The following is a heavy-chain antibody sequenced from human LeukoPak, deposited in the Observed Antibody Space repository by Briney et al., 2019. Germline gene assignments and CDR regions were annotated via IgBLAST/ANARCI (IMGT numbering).Heavy chain of an antibody. V-gene: IGHV1-46*01. Sequence: ASVKVSCKASGYTFTSHFMHWVRQAPGQGLEWMGIINPRGGSTSYTQKFQGRVTMTRDTSISTAYMELSRLRSDDTAVYYCARDGGGGSSSLLYYFDYWGQGTLVTVSS. CDR2: INPRGGST. CDR3: ARDGGGGSSSLLYYFDY. CDR1: GYTFTSHF. D-gene: IGHD6-13*01. J-gene: IGHJ4*02.